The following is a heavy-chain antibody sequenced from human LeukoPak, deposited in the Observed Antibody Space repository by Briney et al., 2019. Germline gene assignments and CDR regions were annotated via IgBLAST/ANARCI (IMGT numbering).Heavy chain of an antibody. CDR2: IENKTGGRTT. D-gene: IGHD1-7*01. V-gene: IGHV3-15*04. J-gene: IGHJ3*02. CDR3: TTDPNWNYVGAFDI. Sequence: PGGSLRLSCAASGFTFSNAWMSWVRQAPGQGMEWVGRIENKTGGRTTDYAAPVKGRFTISKDDSKNTLYLQMNSLKTEDTAVYYCTTDPNWNYVGAFDIWGQGTMVTVSS. CDR1: GFTFSNAW.